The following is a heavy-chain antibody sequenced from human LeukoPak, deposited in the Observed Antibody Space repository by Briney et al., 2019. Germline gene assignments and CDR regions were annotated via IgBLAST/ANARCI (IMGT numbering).Heavy chain of an antibody. D-gene: IGHD5-18*01. CDR3: ARRGYSFGYAYFDY. CDR1: GGSISSSSYY. Sequence: SETLSLTCTVSGGSISSSSYYWGWIRQPPGKGLEWIGSIYYSGSTYYNPSLKSRVTISVDTSKNQFPLKLSSVTAADTAVYYCARRGYSFGYAYFDYWGQGTLVTVSS. CDR2: IYYSGST. J-gene: IGHJ4*02. V-gene: IGHV4-39*01.